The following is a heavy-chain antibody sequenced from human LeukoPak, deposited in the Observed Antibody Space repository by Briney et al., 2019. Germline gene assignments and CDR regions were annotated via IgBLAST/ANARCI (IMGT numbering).Heavy chain of an antibody. CDR2: ISGDGGST. CDR1: GFTFGDYA. Sequence: GGSRRLSCAASGFTFGDYAMHWVRQAPGKGLEWVSLISGDGGSTYYADSVKGRFTISRDNSKNSLYLQMNSLRTEDTALYYCAKVVTGTTDYFDHWGQGTLVTVSS. V-gene: IGHV3-43*02. D-gene: IGHD1-7*01. J-gene: IGHJ4*02. CDR3: AKVVTGTTDYFDH.